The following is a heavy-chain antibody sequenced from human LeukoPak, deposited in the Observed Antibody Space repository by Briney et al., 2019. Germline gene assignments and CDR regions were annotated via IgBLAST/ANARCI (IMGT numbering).Heavy chain of an antibody. V-gene: IGHV3-23*01. CDR3: ARDEYGDYGCDR. J-gene: IGHJ5*02. Sequence: PGGSLRLSCAASGFTFSSYAMSWVRQSPGQGLEWVSAVCASGGRTYYADSVKGRFSISRDNSKSTLSLEMSSLRAEETAVYYCARDEYGDYGCDRWGQGTLVTVSS. CDR2: VCASGGRT. CDR1: GFTFSSYA. D-gene: IGHD4-17*01.